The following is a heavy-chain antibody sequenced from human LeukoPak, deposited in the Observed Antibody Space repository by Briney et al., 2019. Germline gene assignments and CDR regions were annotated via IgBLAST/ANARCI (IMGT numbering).Heavy chain of an antibody. CDR3: ARYNWNYYYYYMDV. D-gene: IGHD1-20*01. Sequence: ASVKVSCKASGYTFTGYYMHWVRQAPGQGLEWMGWTNPNSGGTNYAQKFQGRVTMTRDTSISTAYMELSRLRSDDTAVYYCARYNWNYYYYYMDVWGKGTTVTVSS. V-gene: IGHV1-2*02. CDR1: GYTFTGYY. J-gene: IGHJ6*03. CDR2: TNPNSGGT.